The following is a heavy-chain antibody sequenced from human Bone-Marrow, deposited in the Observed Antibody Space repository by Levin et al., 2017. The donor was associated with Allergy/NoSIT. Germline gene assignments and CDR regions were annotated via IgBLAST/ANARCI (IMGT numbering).Heavy chain of an antibody. CDR1: GFTVSSNY. CDR3: ARGLKGYLGAFDI. CDR2: IYSGGST. V-gene: IGHV3-53*01. Sequence: PGGSLRLSCAASGFTVSSNYMSWVRQAPGKGLEWVSVIYSGGSTYYADSVKGRFTISRDNSKNTLYLQMNSLRAEDTAVYYCARGLKGYLGAFDIWGQGTMVTVSS. D-gene: IGHD2-15*01. J-gene: IGHJ3*02.